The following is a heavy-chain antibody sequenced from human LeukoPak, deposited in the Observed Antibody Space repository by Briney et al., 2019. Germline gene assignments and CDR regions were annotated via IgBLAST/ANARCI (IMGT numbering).Heavy chain of an antibody. Sequence: VASVKVSCKASGYTLTSYGISWVRQAPGQGLEWMGWISAYNGNTNYAQKLQGRVTMTTDTSTSTAYMELRSLRSDDTAVYYCARDGAVVTGVYYYYGMDVWGQGTTVTVSS. V-gene: IGHV1-18*01. J-gene: IGHJ6*02. D-gene: IGHD4-23*01. CDR3: ARDGAVVTGVYYYYGMDV. CDR1: GYTLTSYG. CDR2: ISAYNGNT.